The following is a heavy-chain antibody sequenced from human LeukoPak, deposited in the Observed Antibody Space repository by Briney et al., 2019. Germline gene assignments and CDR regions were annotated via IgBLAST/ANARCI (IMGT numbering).Heavy chain of an antibody. Sequence: ASVKVSCKASGYTFTSYYMHWVRQAPGQGLEWMGIINPSGGSTSYAQKFQGRVTMTRDTSTSTVYMELSSLRSEDTAVYYRSLEWGVVTAINYYYYGMDVWGQGTTVTVSS. V-gene: IGHV1-46*01. CDR1: GYTFTSYY. J-gene: IGHJ6*02. CDR2: INPSGGST. CDR3: SLEWGVVTAINYYYYGMDV. D-gene: IGHD2-21*02.